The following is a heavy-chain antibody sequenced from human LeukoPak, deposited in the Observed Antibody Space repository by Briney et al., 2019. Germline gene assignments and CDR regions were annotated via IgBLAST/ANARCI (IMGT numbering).Heavy chain of an antibody. D-gene: IGHD3-10*01. J-gene: IGHJ4*02. CDR2: ISGSGGST. Sequence: GGSLRLSCAASGFTFSSYGMHWVRQAPGKGLEWVSAISGSGGSTYYADSVKGRFTISRDNSKNTLYLQMNSLRAEDTAVYYCAKEGGSGSYYSYYFDYWGQGTLVTVSS. V-gene: IGHV3-23*01. CDR1: GFTFSSYG. CDR3: AKEGGSGSYYSYYFDY.